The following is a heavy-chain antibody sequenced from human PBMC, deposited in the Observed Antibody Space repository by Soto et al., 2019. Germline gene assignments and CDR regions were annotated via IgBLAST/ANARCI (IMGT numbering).Heavy chain of an antibody. D-gene: IGHD3-9*01. CDR3: ARGYDILTGYYTLNWFDP. CDR2: IYYSGST. V-gene: IGHV4-31*03. CDR1: GGSISSGGYY. J-gene: IGHJ5*02. Sequence: PSETLSLTCTVSGGSISSGGYYWSWIRQHPGKGLEWIGYIYYSGSTYYNPSLKSRVTISVDTSKNQFSLELSRLRSDDTAVYYCARGYDILTGYYTLNWFDPWGQGTLVTVSS.